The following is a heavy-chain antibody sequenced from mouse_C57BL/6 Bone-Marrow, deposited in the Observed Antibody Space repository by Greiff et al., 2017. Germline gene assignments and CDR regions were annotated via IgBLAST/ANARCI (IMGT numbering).Heavy chain of an antibody. D-gene: IGHD2-12*01. CDR3: SRSYYSSSWFAY. Sequence: QVQLKQPGAELVKPGASVKMSCKASGYTFTSYGITWVQQRPGQGLEWIGDIYPGSGSTKYNEKFKSKATLTVDTSSSTAYMLLSSLTSEDSAVYYCSRSYYSSSWFAYWGQGTLVTVSA. V-gene: IGHV1-55*01. CDR1: GYTFTSYG. CDR2: IYPGSGST. J-gene: IGHJ3*01.